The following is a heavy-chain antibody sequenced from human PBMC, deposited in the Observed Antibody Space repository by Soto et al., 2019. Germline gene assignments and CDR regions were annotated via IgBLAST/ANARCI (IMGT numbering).Heavy chain of an antibody. CDR3: AKYLWDIVVVPAATRD. CDR2: ISSSGGST. J-gene: IGHJ4*02. V-gene: IGHV3-23*01. CDR1: GFTFSSYD. Sequence: GGSLRLSCVASGFTFSSYDMHWVRQAPGKGLEYVSSISSSGGSTYYADSVKGRFTISRDNSKNTLYLQMNSLRAEDTAVYYCAKYLWDIVVVPAATRDWGQGTLVTVSS. D-gene: IGHD2-2*01.